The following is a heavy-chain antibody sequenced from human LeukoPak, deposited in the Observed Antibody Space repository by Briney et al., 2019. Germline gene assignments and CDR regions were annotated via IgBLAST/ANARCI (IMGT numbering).Heavy chain of an antibody. V-gene: IGHV1-2*02. CDR3: ARDAGMATIPS. J-gene: IGHJ4*02. D-gene: IGHD5-24*01. Sequence: ASVKVSCKASGYTFTGYYMHWARQAPGQGLEWMGWINPNSGGTNYAQKFQGRVTMTRDTSISTAYMELSRLRSDDTAVYYCARDAGMATIPSWGQGTLVSVSS. CDR2: INPNSGGT. CDR1: GYTFTGYY.